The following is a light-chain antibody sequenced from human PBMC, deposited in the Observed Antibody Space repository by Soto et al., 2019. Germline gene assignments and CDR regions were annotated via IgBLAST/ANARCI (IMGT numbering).Light chain of an antibody. CDR3: QEYDNSFS. V-gene: IGKV3-20*01. J-gene: IGKJ5*01. CDR2: GAS. CDR1: QSVSSNN. Sequence: EIVLTQSPGTLSLSPGETATLSCRASQSVSSNNLAWYHQKPGQTPRLLIYGASSRATGIPDRFIGSGSGRDFTLTISSLELEDFAVYYCQEYDNSFSFGQGTRLDIE.